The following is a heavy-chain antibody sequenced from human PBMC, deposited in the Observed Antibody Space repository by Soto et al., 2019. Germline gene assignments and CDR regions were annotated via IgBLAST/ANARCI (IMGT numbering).Heavy chain of an antibody. CDR3: ARLESVARSLEYFDY. D-gene: IGHD1-1*01. V-gene: IGHV4-31*03. J-gene: IGHJ4*02. CDR1: GGSIRRSDYY. Sequence: PSETLSLTCTVSGGSIRRSDYYWGWVRQLPGRGLEWIGYIYYSGSTFYNPSLMSRLAISVDTSRNQFSLSLTSVTAADTAVYYCARLESVARSLEYFDYWGQGIRVTVSS. CDR2: IYYSGST.